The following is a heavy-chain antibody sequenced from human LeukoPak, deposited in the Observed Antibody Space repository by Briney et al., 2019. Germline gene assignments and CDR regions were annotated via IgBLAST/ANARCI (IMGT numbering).Heavy chain of an antibody. CDR2: INHSGST. CDR1: GGSFSGYY. Sequence: PSETLSLTCGVYGGSFSGYYWSGIRQPPGKGLEWIGEINHSGSTNYNPSLKSRVTISVDTSKNQFSLKLSSVTAADTAVYYCARGRVTRRFDYWGQGTLVTVSS. CDR3: ARGRVTRRFDY. V-gene: IGHV4-34*01. J-gene: IGHJ4*02.